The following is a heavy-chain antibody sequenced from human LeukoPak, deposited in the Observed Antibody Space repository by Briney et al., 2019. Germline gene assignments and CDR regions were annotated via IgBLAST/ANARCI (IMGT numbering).Heavy chain of an antibody. V-gene: IGHV3-21*01. J-gene: IGHJ4*02. Sequence: GGSLRLSCAASGFTFSSYSMNWVRQAPGKGLEWVSSISSSSSYIYYADSVKGRFTISRDNAKNSLYLQMNSLRAEDTAVYYCAREGCSSTSCYAGGLYWGQGTLVTVSS. D-gene: IGHD2-2*01. CDR1: GFTFSSYS. CDR2: ISSSSSYI. CDR3: AREGCSSTSCYAGGLY.